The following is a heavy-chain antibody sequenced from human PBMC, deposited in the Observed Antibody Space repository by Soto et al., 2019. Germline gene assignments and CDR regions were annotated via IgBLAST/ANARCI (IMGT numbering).Heavy chain of an antibody. V-gene: IGHV2-5*01. J-gene: IGHJ4*02. CDR1: GFSLSTSGVG. D-gene: IGHD6-19*01. CDR2: IYWNDDK. CDR3: AHRLSTTGWDGNYFDF. Sequence: QITLKESGPTLVKPTQPLTLTCTFSGFSLSTSGVGVGWIRQPPGKALEWLGFIYWNDDKRYSPSLKSRLTIPKDTTKDQVVLTMTNMDPVDTATYYCAHRLSTTGWDGNYFDFWGQGTLVTVSS.